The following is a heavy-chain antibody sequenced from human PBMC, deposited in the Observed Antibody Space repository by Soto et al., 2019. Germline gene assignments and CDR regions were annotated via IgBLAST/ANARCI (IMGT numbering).Heavy chain of an antibody. Sequence: GGSMRLSFEASGFTFSSSPMHWVRQAPGKGLEWVTVISYDGGNQYYADSVKGRFTLSRDNSKDTLYLQIHSLRSDDTAVYFCARGPITQTSFIDHWGQGPLVPVSS. V-gene: IGHV3-30-3*01. D-gene: IGHD1-20*01. CDR3: ARGPITQTSFIDH. J-gene: IGHJ4*02. CDR1: GFTFSSSP. CDR2: ISYDGGNQ.